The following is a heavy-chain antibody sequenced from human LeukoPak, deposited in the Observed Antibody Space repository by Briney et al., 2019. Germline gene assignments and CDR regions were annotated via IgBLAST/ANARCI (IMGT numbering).Heavy chain of an antibody. CDR2: IKQDGSEK. V-gene: IGHV3-7*01. CDR1: GFTFSSYW. J-gene: IGHJ4*02. CDR3: VRDGDTSGYTN. D-gene: IGHD3-22*01. Sequence: GGSLRLSCAASGFTFSSYWRHWVRQAPGKGLEWVANIKQDGSEKYYVDSVKGRFTISRDNAKNSLYLQMNSLRAEDTAVYSCVRDGDTSGYTNWGQGTLVTVSS.